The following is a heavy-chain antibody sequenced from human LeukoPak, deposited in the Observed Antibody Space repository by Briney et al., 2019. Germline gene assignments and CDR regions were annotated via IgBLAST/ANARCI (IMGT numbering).Heavy chain of an antibody. CDR2: IYYSGST. Sequence: SETLSLTCTVSGGSISSGGYYWSWIRQHPGKGLEWIGYIYYSGSTYYNPSLKSRVTISVDTSKNQFSLKLSSVTAADTAVYYCARDKVTFGGVIVDYWGQGTLVIVSS. CDR3: ARDKVTFGGVIVDY. J-gene: IGHJ4*02. V-gene: IGHV4-31*03. CDR1: GGSISSGGYY. D-gene: IGHD3-16*02.